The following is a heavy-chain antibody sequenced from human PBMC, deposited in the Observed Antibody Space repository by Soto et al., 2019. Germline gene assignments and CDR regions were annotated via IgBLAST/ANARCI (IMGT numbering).Heavy chain of an antibody. CDR2: IYHSGST. CDR1: GGSISSSNW. CDR3: ARVGSSGYSLYYYGMDV. Sequence: QVQLQESGPGLVKPSGTLSLTCAVSGGSISSSNWWSWVRQPPGKGLVRIGEIYHSGSTNYNPSLKNRVTISVDKSKNQFSLKLSSVTAADTAVYYCARVGSSGYSLYYYGMDVWGQGTTVTVSS. J-gene: IGHJ6*02. V-gene: IGHV4-4*02. D-gene: IGHD3-22*01.